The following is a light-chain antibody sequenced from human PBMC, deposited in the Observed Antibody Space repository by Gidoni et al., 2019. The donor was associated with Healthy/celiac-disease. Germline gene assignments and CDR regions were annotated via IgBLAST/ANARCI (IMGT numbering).Light chain of an antibody. CDR2: GAS. Sequence: ELVLTQSPGTLSLSPGEGATLSCRASQSVSSSYLAWYQQKPGQAPRLLIYGASSGSGTDFTLTISRLEPEDFAVYYCQQYGSSPLTFXGXTKVEIK. CDR3: QQYGSSPLT. CDR1: QSVSSSY. V-gene: IGKV3-20*01. J-gene: IGKJ4*01.